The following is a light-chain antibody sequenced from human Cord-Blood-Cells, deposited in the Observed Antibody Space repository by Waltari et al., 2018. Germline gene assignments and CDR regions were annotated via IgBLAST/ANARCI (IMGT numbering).Light chain of an antibody. J-gene: IGKJ1*01. CDR3: QQYGSSPQT. CDR2: GAS. CDR1: QSVSSSY. V-gene: IGKV3-20*01. Sequence: EIVLTQSPGTLSLSPGERATLCCRASQSVSSSYLAWYQQKPGQAPRLRIYGASSRATGSPDRFSGSGSGTDFTLTISRLEPEDFAVYYCQQYGSSPQTFGQGTKVGIK.